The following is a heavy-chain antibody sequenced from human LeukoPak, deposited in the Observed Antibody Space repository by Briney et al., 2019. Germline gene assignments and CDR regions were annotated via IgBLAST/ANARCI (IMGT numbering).Heavy chain of an antibody. Sequence: SVKVSCKASGGTFSSYAINWVRQAPGQGLEWMGRIIPILGIANYAQKFQGRVTITADKSTSTAYMELSSLRSEDTAVYYCARYWLGTLNYWGQGTLVTVSS. CDR3: ARYWLGTLNY. J-gene: IGHJ4*02. V-gene: IGHV1-69*04. CDR1: GGTFSSYA. D-gene: IGHD6-19*01. CDR2: IIPILGIA.